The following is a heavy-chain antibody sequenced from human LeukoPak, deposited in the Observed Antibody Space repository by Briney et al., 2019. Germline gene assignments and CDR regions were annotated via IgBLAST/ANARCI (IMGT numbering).Heavy chain of an antibody. CDR2: ISGSGGST. J-gene: IGHJ4*02. D-gene: IGHD7-27*01. V-gene: IGHV3-23*01. CDR1: GFTVSSNY. CDR3: AKPEPGTGDFDY. Sequence: QPGGSLRLSCAASGFTVSSNYMSWVRQAPGKGLEWVSAISGSGGSTYYADSVKGRFTISRDNSKNTLYLQMNSLRAEDTAVYYCAKPEPGTGDFDYWGQGTLVTVSS.